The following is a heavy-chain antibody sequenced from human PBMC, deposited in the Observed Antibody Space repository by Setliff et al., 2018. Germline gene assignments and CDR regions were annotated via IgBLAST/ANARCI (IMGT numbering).Heavy chain of an antibody. J-gene: IGHJ6*03. CDR1: NFSLTSGFF. Sequence: SETLSLTCTVSNFSLTSGFFWAWVRQPPGKGLEWIATVYHRGSTDYKPSLKSRATISVDTSKNQFSLKLTSMTTADTAVYFCAGEGRSSTRGWYMDAWGKGTSVTVSS. CDR3: AGEGRSSTRGWYMDA. V-gene: IGHV4-38-2*02. D-gene: IGHD2-2*01. CDR2: VYHRGST.